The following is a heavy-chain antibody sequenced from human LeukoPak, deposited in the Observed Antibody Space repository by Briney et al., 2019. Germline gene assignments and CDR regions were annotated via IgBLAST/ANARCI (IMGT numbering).Heavy chain of an antibody. J-gene: IGHJ4*02. V-gene: IGHV3-15*01. CDR2: IKSKTDGGTT. Sequence: GGSLRLSCAASGFTFSNAWMSWVRQAPGKGLEWVGRIKSKTDGGTTDYAAPVKGRFTISRDDSNNTLYLQMNSLRTEDTAVYYCTTSPTDPPFDYWGQGTLVTVSS. CDR1: GFTFSNAW. CDR3: TTSPTDPPFDY.